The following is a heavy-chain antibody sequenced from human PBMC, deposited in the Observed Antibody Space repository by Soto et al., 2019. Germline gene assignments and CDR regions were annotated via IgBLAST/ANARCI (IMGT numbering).Heavy chain of an antibody. J-gene: IGHJ4*02. CDR1: GYTFTSYG. CDR3: ARDRPYSSSFASFDY. Sequence: GASVKVSFKASGYTFTSYGISWVRQAPGQGLEWMGWISAYNGNTNYAQKLQGRVTMTTDTSTSTAYMELRSLRSDDTAVYYCARDRPYSSSFASFDYWGQGTLVTVSS. D-gene: IGHD6-6*01. CDR2: ISAYNGNT. V-gene: IGHV1-18*01.